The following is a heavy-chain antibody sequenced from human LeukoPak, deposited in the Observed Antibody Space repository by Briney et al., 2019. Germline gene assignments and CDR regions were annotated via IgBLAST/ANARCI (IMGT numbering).Heavy chain of an antibody. CDR3: ARDAVWFGESNDY. CDR1: GNTLTSYG. V-gene: IGHV1-18*01. CDR2: ISAYNGNT. D-gene: IGHD3-10*01. Sequence: GASVKVSCKASGNTLTSYGISWGRQAPGQGLGWMGWISAYNGNTNYAQKLQGRVTMTTDTSTSTAYMELRSLRSDDTAVYYCARDAVWFGESNDYWGQGTPVTVSS. J-gene: IGHJ4*02.